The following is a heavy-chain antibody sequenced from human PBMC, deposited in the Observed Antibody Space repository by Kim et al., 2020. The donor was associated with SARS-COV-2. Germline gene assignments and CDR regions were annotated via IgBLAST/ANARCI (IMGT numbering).Heavy chain of an antibody. V-gene: IGHV1-69*06. D-gene: IGHD3-22*01. J-gene: IGHJ4*02. CDR1: GGTFSSYA. CDR2: IIPIFGTT. Sequence: SVKVSCKASGGTFSSYAITWVRQAPGQGLEWMGRIIPIFGTTNYAQKFQGRVTITADKSTSTAYMELSSLRSEDTAVYYCAREHENEYYDISGFYWPNYFDYWGQGTLVTVSS. CDR3: AREHENEYYDISGFYWPNYFDY.